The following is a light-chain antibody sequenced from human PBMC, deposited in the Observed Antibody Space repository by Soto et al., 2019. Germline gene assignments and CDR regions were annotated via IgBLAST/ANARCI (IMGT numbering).Light chain of an antibody. CDR1: QDIRSY. CDR2: ATS. J-gene: IGKJ1*01. Sequence: DIEMTQSPSSLSASVGDRVTITCRTSQDIRSYLNWYQQRPGKAPKLLIFATSSLQSGVPSRFSGSGSGTGFTLAISSLQPEDFATYYCQQSYSTPVTFGQGTKVDIK. V-gene: IGKV1-39*01. CDR3: QQSYSTPVT.